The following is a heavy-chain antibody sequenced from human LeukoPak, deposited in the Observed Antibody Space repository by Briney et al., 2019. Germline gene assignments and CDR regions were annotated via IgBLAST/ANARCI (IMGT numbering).Heavy chain of an antibody. J-gene: IGHJ4*02. CDR1: GFTFSSYA. D-gene: IGHD5-12*01. V-gene: IGHV3-23*01. Sequence: GGSLRLSCAASGFTFSSYAMSWDRQAPGKGLEWVSAISGSGGSTYYADSVKGRFTISRDNSKNTLYLQMNSLRAEDTAVYYCAIVYSGYDYAFDYWGQGTLVTVSS. CDR3: AIVYSGYDYAFDY. CDR2: ISGSGGST.